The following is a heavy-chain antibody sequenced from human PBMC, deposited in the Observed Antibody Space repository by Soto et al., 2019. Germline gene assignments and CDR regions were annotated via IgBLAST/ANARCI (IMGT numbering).Heavy chain of an antibody. Sequence: ASVKVSCKASGYTFTSYDINWVRQATGQGLEWMGWMNPNSGNTGYAQKFQGRVTMTTNTSISTAYMELGSLRSEDTAVYYCALYSSGWADYFDYWGQGTLVTVSS. V-gene: IGHV1-8*01. CDR1: GYTFTSYD. D-gene: IGHD6-19*01. CDR3: ALYSSGWADYFDY. J-gene: IGHJ4*02. CDR2: MNPNSGNT.